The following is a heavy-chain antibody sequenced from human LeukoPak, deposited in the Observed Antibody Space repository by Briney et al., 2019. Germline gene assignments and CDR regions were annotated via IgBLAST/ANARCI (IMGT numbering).Heavy chain of an antibody. CDR2: ITGSSTWT. CDR3: ARELVSLGTGYFDL. Sequence: GGSLRLSCEASGFTFGTYGMTWVRQAPGKGLEWVSDITGSSTWTYYADSVRGRFTISRDNSKNTLHLQMNNLTAGDTAIYFCARELVSLGTGYFDLWGRGTLFTVSP. V-gene: IGHV3-23*01. CDR1: GFTFGTYG. D-gene: IGHD7-27*01. J-gene: IGHJ2*01.